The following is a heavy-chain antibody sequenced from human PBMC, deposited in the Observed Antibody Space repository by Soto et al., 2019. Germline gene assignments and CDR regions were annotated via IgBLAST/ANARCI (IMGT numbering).Heavy chain of an antibody. D-gene: IGHD4-17*01. CDR2: ISYDGNNQ. J-gene: IGHJ4*02. CDR3: ATYDYGDNNF. V-gene: IGHV3-30-3*01. Sequence: QVYLVESGGGVVQPGRSLRLSCAASGFTFSKYAVQWVRQAPVKGLEWVALISYDGNNQFYADSVKGRFTISRDNSRNTLYLQMGSLRPEDTAIYYCATYDYGDNNFWGQGTLVTVSS. CDR1: GFTFSKYA.